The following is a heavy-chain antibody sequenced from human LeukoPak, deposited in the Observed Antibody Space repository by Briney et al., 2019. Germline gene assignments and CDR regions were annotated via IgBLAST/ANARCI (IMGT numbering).Heavy chain of an antibody. CDR2: IYYSGST. J-gene: IGHJ6*03. CDR1: GGSISSSSYY. V-gene: IGHV4-39*07. D-gene: IGHD6-6*01. CDR3: AREGSSSSYYYYYMDV. Sequence: SETLSLTCTVSGGSISSSSYYWGWIRQPPGKGLEWIGSIYYSGSTYYNPSLKSRVTISVDTSKNQFSLKLSSVTAADTAVYYCAREGSSSSYYYYYMDVWGKGTTVTVP.